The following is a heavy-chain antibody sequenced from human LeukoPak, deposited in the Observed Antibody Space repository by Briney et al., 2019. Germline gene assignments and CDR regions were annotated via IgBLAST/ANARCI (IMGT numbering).Heavy chain of an antibody. D-gene: IGHD3-10*01. J-gene: IGHJ6*03. CDR3: AGRITSYSGSGSYFPYYIDV. Sequence: PSETLSLTCAVYGGAFSGYYWGWIRQPPGKGLEWIGGINHSGGTNYNPSLKSGVTISVETSKNPCSLKESAVTASDTGVCYCAGRITSYSGSGSYFPYYIDVWRKETALSVPS. CDR2: INHSGGT. CDR1: GGAFSGYY. V-gene: IGHV4-34*01.